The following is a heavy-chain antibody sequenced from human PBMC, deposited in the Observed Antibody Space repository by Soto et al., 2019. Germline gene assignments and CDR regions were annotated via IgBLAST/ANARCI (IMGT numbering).Heavy chain of an antibody. Sequence: QVQLVQSGAEVKKPGSSVKVSCKASGGTFSSYAISWVRQAPGQGLEWMGGIIPIFGTANYAQKFQGRVTIPADESTSAAYMELGSLGPEDTAGYYCARTRIAASWYEEDYWGQGTLVTVSS. D-gene: IGHD6-13*01. CDR1: GGTFSSYA. J-gene: IGHJ4*02. CDR3: ARTRIAASWYEEDY. V-gene: IGHV1-69*12. CDR2: IIPIFGTA.